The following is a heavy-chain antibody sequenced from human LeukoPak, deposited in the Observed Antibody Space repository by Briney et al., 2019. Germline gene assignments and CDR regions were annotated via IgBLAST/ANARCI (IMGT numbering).Heavy chain of an antibody. J-gene: IGHJ4*02. CDR1: GGSITSYY. D-gene: IGHD3-3*01. V-gene: IGHV4-59*01. Sequence: ASETLSLTCTVSGGSITSYYWSWIRQPPGRGLEWIGYIDYSGSTNYNPSLKSRVTISVDTSKNQFSLKLSSVTAADTAVYYCARSYYDFWSDATPAFDYWGQGTLVTVSS. CDR2: IDYSGST. CDR3: ARSYYDFWSDATPAFDY.